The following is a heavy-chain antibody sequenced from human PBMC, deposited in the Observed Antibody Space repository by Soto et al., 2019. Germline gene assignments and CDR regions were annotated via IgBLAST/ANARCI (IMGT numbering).Heavy chain of an antibody. V-gene: IGHV4-34*01. D-gene: IGHD5-12*01. CDR3: ARLKYSGYDYRYYYYGMDV. J-gene: IGHJ6*02. CDR1: GGSFSGYY. Sequence: PSETLSLTCAVYGGSFSGYYWSWIRQPPGKGLEWIGEINHSGSTNYNPSLKSRVTISVDTSKNQFSLKLSSVTAADTAVYYCARLKYSGYDYRYYYYGMDVWGQGTTVTVSS. CDR2: INHSGST.